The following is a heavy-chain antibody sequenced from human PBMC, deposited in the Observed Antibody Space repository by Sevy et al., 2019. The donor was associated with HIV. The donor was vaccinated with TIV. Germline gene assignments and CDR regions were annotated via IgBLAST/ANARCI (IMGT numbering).Heavy chain of an antibody. CDR1: GFTFSRYW. V-gene: IGHV3-7*03. J-gene: IGHJ6*02. CDR3: ARDCSSTNCLWGLDV. Sequence: GGSLRLSCAASGFTFSRYWMSRVRQAPGKGLEWVANIKKDGSEKYYVDSVKGRFTISRDNAKNSLYLQMNSLRAEDTALYYCARDCSSTNCLWGLDVWGQGTTVTVSS. D-gene: IGHD2-2*01. CDR2: IKKDGSEK.